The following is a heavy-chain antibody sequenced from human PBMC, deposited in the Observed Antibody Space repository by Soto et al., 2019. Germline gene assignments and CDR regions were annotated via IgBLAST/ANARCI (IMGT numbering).Heavy chain of an antibody. CDR3: AKARGITMIVVVGDAFDI. Sequence: GGSLRLPCAASAFTFSSSAMSWVRQAPGKGLEWVSAISGSGGSTYYADSVKGRFTIARDNSKNTLYLQMNSLGAEDTAVYYCAKARGITMIVVVGDAFDIWGQGTMVTVS. D-gene: IGHD3-22*01. CDR1: AFTFSSSA. CDR2: ISGSGGST. V-gene: IGHV3-23*01. J-gene: IGHJ3*02.